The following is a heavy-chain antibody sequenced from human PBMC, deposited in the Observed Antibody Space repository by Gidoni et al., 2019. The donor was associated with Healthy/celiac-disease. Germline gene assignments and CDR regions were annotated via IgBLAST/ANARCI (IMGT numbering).Heavy chain of an antibody. D-gene: IGHD6-13*01. CDR2: INHSGST. Sequence: QVQLQQWGAGLLKPSETLSLTCAVYGGSFSGYYWSWIRQPPGKGLEWIGEINHSGSTNYNPSLKSRVTISVDTSKNQFSLKLSSVTAAETAVYYCAKRIAAAGPKRAWYFDLWGRGTLVTVSS. J-gene: IGHJ2*01. V-gene: IGHV4-34*01. CDR1: GGSFSGYY. CDR3: AKRIAAAGPKRAWYFDL.